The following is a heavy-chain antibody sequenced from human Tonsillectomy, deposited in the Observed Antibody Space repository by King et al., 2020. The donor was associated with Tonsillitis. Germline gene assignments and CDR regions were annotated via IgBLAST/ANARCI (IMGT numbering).Heavy chain of an antibody. V-gene: IGHV4-31*03. D-gene: IGHD3-10*01. CDR1: GGSISSGGYY. J-gene: IGHJ6*02. Sequence: VQLQESGPGLVKPSQTLSLTCTVSGGSISSGGYYWRWIRQHPGKGLEWIGYIYYSGSTYYNPSLKSRVTISVDTSKNQFSLKLSSVTAADTAVYYCASLGKGFTMVRGSPSYGMDVWGQGTTVTVSS. CDR2: IYYSGST. CDR3: ASLGKGFTMVRGSPSYGMDV.